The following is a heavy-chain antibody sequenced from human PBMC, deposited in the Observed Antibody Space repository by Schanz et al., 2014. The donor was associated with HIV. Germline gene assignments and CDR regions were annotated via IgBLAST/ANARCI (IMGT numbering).Heavy chain of an antibody. J-gene: IGHJ6*02. Sequence: QVQLVQSGAEVREPGASVKVSCKASGYTFNTYDINWVRQAPGQGLEWMGWMNPNSGNTGYAQKFQGRVTLTRNTPISTAYMELSSLTSEDTAIYFCARTSFTPGASGLKRSLYGMDVWGQGTTVTVSS. CDR3: ARTSFTPGASGLKRSLYGMDV. CDR1: GYTFNTYD. V-gene: IGHV1-8*01. D-gene: IGHD3-10*01. CDR2: MNPNSGNT.